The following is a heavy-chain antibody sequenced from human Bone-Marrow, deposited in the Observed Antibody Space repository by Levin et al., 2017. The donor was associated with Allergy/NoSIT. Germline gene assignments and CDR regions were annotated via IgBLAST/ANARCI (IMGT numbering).Heavy chain of an antibody. CDR2: IRSELYGGTP. V-gene: IGHV3-49*03. CDR3: ATDDILRYLSLPGY. Sequence: GWSLRLFCSCSFFPFFLSSLTWLRQAPGKGLEWVGFIRSELYGGTPEYAASVEGRFPLSRDDSNGIASLQMTSLKTEDTAVYYCATDDILRYLSLPGYWGQGTLVTVSS. CDR1: FFPFFLSS. J-gene: IGHJ4*02. D-gene: IGHD3-9*01.